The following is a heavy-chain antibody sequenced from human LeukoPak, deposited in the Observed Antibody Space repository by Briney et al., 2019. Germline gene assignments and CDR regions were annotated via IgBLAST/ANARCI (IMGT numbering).Heavy chain of an antibody. CDR3: ARGRLRSYFQH. V-gene: IGHV4-34*01. D-gene: IGHD4-17*01. J-gene: IGHJ1*01. CDR1: GGSFSGYY. CDR2: INHSGSS. Sequence: SETLSLTCAVYGGSFSGYYWSWIRQPPGKGLEWIGEINHSGSSNYNPSLKSRVTISVDTSKNQFSLKLSSVTAADTAVYYCARGRLRSYFQHWGQGTLVTVSS.